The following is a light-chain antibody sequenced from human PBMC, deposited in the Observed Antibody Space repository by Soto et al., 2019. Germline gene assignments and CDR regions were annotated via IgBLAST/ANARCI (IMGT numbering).Light chain of an antibody. CDR3: ETWDSNTHV. CDR1: SGHSSYI. V-gene: IGLV4-60*02. Sequence: QRVLTQSSSGSASLGSSVKLTCTLSSGHSSYIIAWHQQQPGKAPRYLMKLEGSGSYNKGSGVPDRFSGSSSGADRYLTIANLQFEDEADYYCETWDSNTHVFGTGTKLTVL. J-gene: IGLJ1*01. CDR2: LEGSGSY.